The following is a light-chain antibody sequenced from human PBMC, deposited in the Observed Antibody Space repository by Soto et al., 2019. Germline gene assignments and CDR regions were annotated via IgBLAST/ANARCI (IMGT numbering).Light chain of an antibody. V-gene: IGKV2-24*01. Sequence: DIVMTQTPLSSPVTLGQPASISCRSSQSLVHSKGNTYLSWLQQSPGQPPRLLIYKISNRCSGVTDRLSGSGAGTDFTLKISRVEAEDVGDYYCKQATYCPRTFGQGTKVEIK. J-gene: IGKJ1*01. CDR2: KIS. CDR1: QSLVHSKGNTY. CDR3: KQATYCPRT.